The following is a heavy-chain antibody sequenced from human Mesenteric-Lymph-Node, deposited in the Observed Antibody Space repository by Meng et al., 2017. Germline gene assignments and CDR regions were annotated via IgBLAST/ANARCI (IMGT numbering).Heavy chain of an antibody. Sequence: QVHIGQAGAEVRKPGASVKVSCKASGYTFSTYTINWVRQAHGRGLEWMGWISTNTGTPTYTQGFTGRFVFSLDTSVSTAYLQISSLKAEDTAVYYCARGGNFDPWGQGTLVTVSS. J-gene: IGHJ5*02. D-gene: IGHD2/OR15-2a*01. CDR1: GYTFSTYT. CDR2: ISTNTGTP. CDR3: ARGGNFDP. V-gene: IGHV7-4-1*02.